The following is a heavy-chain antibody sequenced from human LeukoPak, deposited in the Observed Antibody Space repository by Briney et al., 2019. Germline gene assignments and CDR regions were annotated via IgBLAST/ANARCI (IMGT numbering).Heavy chain of an antibody. D-gene: IGHD2-2*01. V-gene: IGHV4-39*01. CDR2: IYYSGST. CDR3: ARLDSIVVVPAYAFDI. Sequence: TSETLSLTCTVSGGSICSSSYYWGWIRQPPGKGLEWIGSIYYSGSTYYNPSLKSRVTISVDTSKNQFSLKLSSVTAADTAVYYCARLDSIVVVPAYAFDIWGQGTMVTVSS. J-gene: IGHJ3*02. CDR1: GGSICSSSYY.